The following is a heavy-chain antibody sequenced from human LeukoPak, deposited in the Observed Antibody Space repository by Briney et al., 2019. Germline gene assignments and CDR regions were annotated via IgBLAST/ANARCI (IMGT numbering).Heavy chain of an antibody. J-gene: IGHJ4*02. Sequence: GGSLGLSCAGSGFIFSSYEMNWVRQAPGKGLEWVSYISNTDSTIYYADSVKGRFTISRDNAKNSLYLQMDSLRVEDTAVYYCARDGGLSNNVCFLDYWGQGTLVTVSS. CDR1: GFIFSSYE. V-gene: IGHV3-48*03. D-gene: IGHD2/OR15-2a*01. CDR2: ISNTDSTI. CDR3: ARDGGLSNNVCFLDY.